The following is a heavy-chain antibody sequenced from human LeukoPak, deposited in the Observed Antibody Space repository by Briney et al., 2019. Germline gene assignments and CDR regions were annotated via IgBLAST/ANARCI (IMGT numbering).Heavy chain of an antibody. CDR2: INHSGST. D-gene: IGHD2-21*01. CDR3: ARDPRWVIGAFDI. CDR1: GGSISSGGYY. V-gene: IGHV4-30-4*08. J-gene: IGHJ3*02. Sequence: PSQTLSLTCTVSGGSISSGGYYWSWIRQPPGKGLEWIGEINHSGSTNYNPSLKSRVTISVDTSKNQFSLKLNSVTAADTAVYYCARDPRWVIGAFDIWGQGTMVTVSS.